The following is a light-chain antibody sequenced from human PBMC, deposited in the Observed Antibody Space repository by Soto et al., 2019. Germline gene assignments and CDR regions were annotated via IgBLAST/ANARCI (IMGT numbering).Light chain of an antibody. CDR3: CSYAGSSTYV. CDR1: SSDVGSYNL. Sequence: QSALTQPASVSGSPGQSITISCTGTSSDVGSYNLVSWYQQHPGKAPKLMIYEGSKRPSGVSNRFSGSKSGNTASLTISGLQAEDEADYYCCSYAGSSTYVFGTATKVT. V-gene: IGLV2-23*01. CDR2: EGS. J-gene: IGLJ1*01.